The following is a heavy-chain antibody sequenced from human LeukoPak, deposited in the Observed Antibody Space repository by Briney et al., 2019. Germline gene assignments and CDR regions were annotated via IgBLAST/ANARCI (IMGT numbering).Heavy chain of an antibody. CDR2: ISSSGSTI. J-gene: IGHJ6*04. V-gene: IGHV3-48*03. CDR3: SELGITMIGGV. D-gene: IGHD3-10*02. Sequence: GGSLRLSCAASGFTFSSYEMNWVRQAPGKGLEWVSYISSSGSTIYYADSVKGRFTISRDNAKNSLYLQMNSLRAEDTAVYYCSELGITMIGGVWGKGTTVTISS. CDR1: GFTFSSYE.